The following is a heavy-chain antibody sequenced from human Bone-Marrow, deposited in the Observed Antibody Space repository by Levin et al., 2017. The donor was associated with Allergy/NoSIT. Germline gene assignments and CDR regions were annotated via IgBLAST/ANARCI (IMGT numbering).Heavy chain of an antibody. Sequence: GSLRLSCTVSGGSISGYYWCWVRQPPGKGLEWVGHIFYSGSTNYNPSLKSRVTISINTSKNQFSLNLTSVTAADTAFYYCARSVAGEFDYWGQGTLVTVSS. J-gene: IGHJ4*02. D-gene: IGHD3-10*01. CDR2: IFYSGST. V-gene: IGHV4-59*01. CDR1: GGSISGYY. CDR3: ARSVAGEFDY.